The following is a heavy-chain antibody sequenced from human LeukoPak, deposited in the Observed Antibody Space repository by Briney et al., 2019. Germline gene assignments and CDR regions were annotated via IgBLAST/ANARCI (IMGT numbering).Heavy chain of an antibody. CDR3: AREEDTAMVPGY. J-gene: IGHJ4*02. CDR1: GYTFTSYG. D-gene: IGHD5-18*01. V-gene: IGHV1-8*02. Sequence: GASVKVSCKASGYTFTSYGINWVRQATGQGLEWMGWMNPNSGNTGYAQKFQGRVTMTRNTSISTAYMELSSLRSEDTAVYYCAREEDTAMVPGYWGQGTLVTVSS. CDR2: MNPNSGNT.